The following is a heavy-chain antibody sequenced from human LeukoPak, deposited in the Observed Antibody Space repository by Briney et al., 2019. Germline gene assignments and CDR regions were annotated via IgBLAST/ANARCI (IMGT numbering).Heavy chain of an antibody. J-gene: IGHJ4*02. Sequence: GGSLRLSCAASGFAFSNYWMSWVRQAPGKGLEWVANMNEDGSEKNYVDSVKGRFTISRDNAQDSLYLQMNSLRAEDTAVYYCARDRGYSNFDYWGQGTLLTVSS. D-gene: IGHD4-11*01. CDR2: MNEDGSEK. V-gene: IGHV3-7*01. CDR3: ARDRGYSNFDY. CDR1: GFAFSNYW.